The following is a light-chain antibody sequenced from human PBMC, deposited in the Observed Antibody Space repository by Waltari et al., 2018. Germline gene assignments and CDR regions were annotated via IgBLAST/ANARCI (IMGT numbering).Light chain of an antibody. Sequence: EIVMTQSPATLSVSPGERATLSCRASQSVSSNLAWYHQKPGQAPRLPIYGASTRATGIPARFSGSGSGTEFTLTISSLQSEDFAVYYCQQYNNWPRTFGQGTKVEIK. CDR3: QQYNNWPRT. J-gene: IGKJ1*01. CDR2: GAS. V-gene: IGKV3-15*01. CDR1: QSVSSN.